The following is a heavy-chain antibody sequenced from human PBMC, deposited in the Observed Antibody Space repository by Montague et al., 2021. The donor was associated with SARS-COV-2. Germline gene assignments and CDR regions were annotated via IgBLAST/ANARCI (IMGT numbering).Heavy chain of an antibody. V-gene: IGHV4-34*01. Sequence: SETLSLTCAVHGGSFSTYSWNWIRQPPGKGLEWTGQINHGGTTTSTPSLKSRVTISADTPKNKFSLNLTAVAAAETAVYSGARLGDGVVPSPILGVGPYYSFSYMDVWGKGTTVTVSS. CDR3: ARLGDGVVPSPILGVGPYYSFSYMDV. J-gene: IGHJ6*03. D-gene: IGHD3-10*01. CDR2: INHGGTT. CDR1: GGSFSTYS.